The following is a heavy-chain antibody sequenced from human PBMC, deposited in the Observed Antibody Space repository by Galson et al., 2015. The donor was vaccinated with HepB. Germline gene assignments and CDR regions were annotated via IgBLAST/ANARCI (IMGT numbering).Heavy chain of an antibody. CDR1: GYTFTNYY. D-gene: IGHD1/OR15-1a*01. CDR3: AREVSTSGWFDP. J-gene: IGHJ5*02. CDR2: INPSGGST. V-gene: IGHV1-46*01. Sequence: SVKVSCKASGYTFTNYYIHWVRQAPGQGLEWMGIINPSGGSTSYAQKFQGRVTMTWDTSTRIVYMELSSLRSEDTAVYYCAREVSTSGWFDPWGQGTLVTVSS.